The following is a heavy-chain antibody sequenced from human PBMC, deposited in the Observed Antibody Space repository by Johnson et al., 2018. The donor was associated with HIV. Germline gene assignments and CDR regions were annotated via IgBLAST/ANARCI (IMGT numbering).Heavy chain of an antibody. V-gene: IGHV3-30-3*01. CDR2: ISYHGSDK. J-gene: IGHJ3*02. Sequence: VQLVESGGDVVQPGRSLRLSCAASGFTFSTSAMHWVRQAPGKGLEWVAVISYHGSDKIYADSVKGRFTVSRDNSKNTLDLQMSSLRPDDTAMYYCARVTAYNSFDIWGQGTMVTVSS. D-gene: IGHD2-21*02. CDR1: GFTFSTSA. CDR3: ARVTAYNSFDI.